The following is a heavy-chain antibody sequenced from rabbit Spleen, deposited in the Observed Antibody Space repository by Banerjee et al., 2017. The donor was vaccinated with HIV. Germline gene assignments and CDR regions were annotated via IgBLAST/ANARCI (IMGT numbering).Heavy chain of an antibody. J-gene: IGHJ4*01. Sequence: QLVESGGGLVQPGVSLKLSCKASGFDYSAYYMSCVLQAPGKGLEWIGYIDPVFGVTVYANWVNGRFTISRDNAQSTLYLQLNSLTAADTATYFCAKDMGVAAGYFFNLWGQGTLVTVS. CDR1: GFDYSAYY. CDR2: IDPVFGVT. V-gene: IGHV1S7*01. D-gene: IGHD4-1*01. CDR3: AKDMGVAAGYFFNL.